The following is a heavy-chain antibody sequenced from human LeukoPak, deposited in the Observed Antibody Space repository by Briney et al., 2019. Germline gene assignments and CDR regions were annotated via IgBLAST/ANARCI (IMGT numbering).Heavy chain of an antibody. CDR2: IGDGGSST. CDR1: EFTFSTYG. D-gene: IGHD3-10*01. V-gene: IGHV3-23*01. CDR3: AKRVRYGSGNYHFDH. Sequence: PGGSLRLSCAASEFTFSTYGMSWVRQAPGKGLEWVSAIGDGGSSTYYADSVKGRFTISRDNSKNTLYLQMNSLTAEDTAVYYCAKRVRYGSGNYHFDHWGQGTLVTVSS. J-gene: IGHJ4*02.